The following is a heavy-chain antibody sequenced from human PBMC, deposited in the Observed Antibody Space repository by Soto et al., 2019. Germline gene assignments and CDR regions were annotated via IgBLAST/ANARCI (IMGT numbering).Heavy chain of an antibody. CDR1: GFTFSSYG. CDR2: ISYDGSNK. Sequence: PGGSLRLSCAASGFTFSSYGMHWVRQAPGKGLEWVAVISYDGSNKYYADSVKGRFTISRDNSKNTLYLQMNSLRAEDTAVYYYAILDIGVVPAAIGYFDYWGQGTLVTVSS. CDR3: AILDIGVVPAAIGYFDY. D-gene: IGHD2-2*03. V-gene: IGHV3-30*03. J-gene: IGHJ4*02.